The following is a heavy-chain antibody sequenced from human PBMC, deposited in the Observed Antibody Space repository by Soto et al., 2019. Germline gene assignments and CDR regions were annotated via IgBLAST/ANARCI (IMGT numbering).Heavy chain of an antibody. Sequence: QVQLQESGPGLVKPSQTLSLTCTVSGGSITSGDFYWSWIRQHPGKGLEWIGYISNSGTTYYNPSRSRRVTKPVDTXMNXFXQRLSSVTAADTAVYYCARVAYSLIRGGMDWYYFDYWGQGTLVTVSS. J-gene: IGHJ4*02. V-gene: IGHV4-31*03. D-gene: IGHD3-10*01. CDR3: ARVAYSLIRGGMDWYYFDY. CDR1: GGSITSGDFY. CDR2: ISNSGTT.